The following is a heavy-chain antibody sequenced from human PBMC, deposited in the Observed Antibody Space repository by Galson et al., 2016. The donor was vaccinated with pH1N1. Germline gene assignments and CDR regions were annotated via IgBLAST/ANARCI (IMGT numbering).Heavy chain of an antibody. Sequence: SLRLSCAASGFSFSNFGMSWVRQAPGKGLEWVSGISGSGDGAYYADSVKGRSTISRDNAKNSLYLQMNSLRAEDTAVYYCARERAGAFHLWGQGTMVIVSS. V-gene: IGHV3-23*01. CDR1: GFSFSNFG. CDR2: ISGSGDGA. CDR3: ARERAGAFHL. J-gene: IGHJ3*01.